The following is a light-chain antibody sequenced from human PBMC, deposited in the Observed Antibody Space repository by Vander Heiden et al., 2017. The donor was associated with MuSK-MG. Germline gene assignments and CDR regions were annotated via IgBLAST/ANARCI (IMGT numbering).Light chain of an antibody. J-gene: IGKJ1*01. V-gene: IGKV1-39*01. CDR2: AAS. Sequence: DIQMTQSPSSLSASVGDRVTITCRASQSVSTYLNWYQQKPGKAPKVLIYAASSLQSGVPSRFSGSGSGTDFTLTISSLQPEDFATYYCQQTYGTWTFGRETKVGMK. CDR3: QQTYGTWT. CDR1: QSVSTY.